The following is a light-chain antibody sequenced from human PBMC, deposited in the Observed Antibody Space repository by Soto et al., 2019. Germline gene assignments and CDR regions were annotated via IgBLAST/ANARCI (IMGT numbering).Light chain of an antibody. Sequence: EIVMTPCPATMPVSLLERHTLSCRASQSVSSNLAWYQHKPGQAPRLLIYGASTRATGIPARFSGSGSGTEFTLTISSLQSEDFAVYYCQQYNNWPRTFGQGPRLEI. CDR3: QQYNNWPRT. J-gene: IGKJ5*01. CDR1: QSVSSN. V-gene: IGKV3-15*01. CDR2: GAS.